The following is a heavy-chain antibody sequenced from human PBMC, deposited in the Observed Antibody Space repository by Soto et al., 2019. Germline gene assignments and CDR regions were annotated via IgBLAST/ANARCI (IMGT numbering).Heavy chain of an antibody. D-gene: IGHD2-2*01. J-gene: IGHJ3*02. CDR1: GYTFTSYS. CDR2: INTDNGDA. Sequence: ASVKVSCKASGYTFTSYSIHWVRQAPGQGLEWIGWINTDNGDAKYSQKFQGRVTVTRDTSATTAYMEVSSLRSDDTAVYYCARVYHGGAFYIWGQGTMVTVSS. V-gene: IGHV1-3*04. CDR3: ARVYHGGAFYI.